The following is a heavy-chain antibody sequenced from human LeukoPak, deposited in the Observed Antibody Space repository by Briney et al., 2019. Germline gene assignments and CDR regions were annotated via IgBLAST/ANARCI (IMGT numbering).Heavy chain of an antibody. Sequence: PSETLSLTCTVSGGSISSYCWSWIRQPPGKGLEWIGYIYYSGSTNYNPSLKSRVTISVDTSKNQFSLKLGSVTAADTAVYYCARHGFASSSSCYFDYWGQGTLVTVSS. J-gene: IGHJ4*02. D-gene: IGHD6-13*01. CDR3: ARHGFASSSSCYFDY. CDR1: GGSISSYC. CDR2: IYYSGST. V-gene: IGHV4-59*08.